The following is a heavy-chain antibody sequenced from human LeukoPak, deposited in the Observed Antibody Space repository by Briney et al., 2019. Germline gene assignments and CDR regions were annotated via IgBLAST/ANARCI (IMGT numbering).Heavy chain of an antibody. Sequence: ASVKVSCKASGYTFTGYYMHWVRQAPGQGLEWMGWINPNSGGTNYAQKFQGRVTMTRDTSISTAYMELSRLRSDDTAVYYCARDRSRVTIFGVVIIRDYYYGMDAWGQGTTVTVSS. CDR1: GYTFTGYY. V-gene: IGHV1-2*02. CDR3: ARDRSRVTIFGVVIIRDYYYGMDA. J-gene: IGHJ6*02. CDR2: INPNSGGT. D-gene: IGHD3-3*01.